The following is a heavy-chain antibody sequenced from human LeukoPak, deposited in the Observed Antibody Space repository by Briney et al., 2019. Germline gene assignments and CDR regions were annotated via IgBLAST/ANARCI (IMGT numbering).Heavy chain of an antibody. D-gene: IGHD3-22*01. CDR2: IYYSGST. J-gene: IGHJ5*02. CDR3: ARDGHYYDSSGYYASNWFDP. V-gene: IGHV4-59*06. Sequence: SETLSLTCTVSGGSISSYYWSWIRQHPGKGLEWIGYIYYSGSTYYNPSLKSRVTISVDTSKNQFSLKLSSVTAADTAVYYCARDGHYYDSSGYYASNWFDPWGQGTLVTVSS. CDR1: GGSISSYY.